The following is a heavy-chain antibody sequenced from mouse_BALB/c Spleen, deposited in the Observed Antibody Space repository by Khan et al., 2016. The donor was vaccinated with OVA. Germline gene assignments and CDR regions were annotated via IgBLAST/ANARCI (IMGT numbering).Heavy chain of an antibody. Sequence: VQLKESGAELARPGASVKMSCKASGYTFTSYTIHWIKLRPGQGLEWIGYINPSNGYTNYNQKFKDKATLTADKSSTTAYMQLSSLTSDDSAVYNCVIDGAYYRNDGWFAYWGQGTLVTVSA. D-gene: IGHD2-14*01. CDR1: GYTFTSYT. V-gene: IGHV1-4*01. J-gene: IGHJ3*01. CDR3: VIDGAYYRNDGWFAY. CDR2: INPSNGYT.